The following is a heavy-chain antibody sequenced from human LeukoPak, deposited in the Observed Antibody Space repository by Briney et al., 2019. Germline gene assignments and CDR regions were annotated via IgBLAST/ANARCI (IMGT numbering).Heavy chain of an antibody. Sequence: SVKVSCKASGGTFSSYAISWVRQAPGQGLEWMGGIIPIFGTANYAQKFQGRVTITADESTSTAYMELSSLRSEDTAVYYCAREGVDGDAFDIWGQGTIVTVSS. CDR3: AREGVDGDAFDI. J-gene: IGHJ3*02. CDR2: IIPIFGTA. V-gene: IGHV1-69*13. D-gene: IGHD3-16*01. CDR1: GGTFSSYA.